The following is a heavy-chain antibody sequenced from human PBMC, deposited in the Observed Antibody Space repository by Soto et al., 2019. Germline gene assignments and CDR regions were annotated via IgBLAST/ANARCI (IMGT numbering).Heavy chain of an antibody. Sequence: SETLSLTCTVSGGSISGYYWNWIRQAPGKGLEWIGYIYYSGSTNYKPSLKSRVTISVDTSKNQFSLKLSSVTAADTAVYYCAGAYYWCSSINCHAPSGDWFEPWGQGTLVTVSS. CDR3: AGAYYWCSSINCHAPSGDWFEP. CDR2: IYYSGST. D-gene: IGHD2-2*01. J-gene: IGHJ5*02. CDR1: GGSISGYY. V-gene: IGHV4-59*01.